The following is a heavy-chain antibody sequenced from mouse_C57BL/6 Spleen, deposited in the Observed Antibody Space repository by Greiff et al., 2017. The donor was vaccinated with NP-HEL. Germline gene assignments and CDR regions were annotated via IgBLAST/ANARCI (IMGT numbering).Heavy chain of an antibody. Sequence: VQLQQSGPELVKPGASVKISCKASGYSFTGYYMNWVKQSPEKSLEWIGEINPSTGGTTYNQKFKAKATLTVDKSSSTSYMQLKSLTSEYSAVYYCARNDGYYFDYWGQGTTLTVSS. V-gene: IGHV1-42*01. CDR1: GYSFTGYY. CDR2: INPSTGGT. D-gene: IGHD2-3*01. CDR3: ARNDGYYFDY. J-gene: IGHJ2*01.